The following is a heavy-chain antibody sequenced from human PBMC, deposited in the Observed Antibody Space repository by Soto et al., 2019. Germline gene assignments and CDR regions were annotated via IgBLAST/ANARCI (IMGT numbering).Heavy chain of an antibody. CDR1: GGSFSGYY. D-gene: IGHD3-22*01. Sequence: SETLSLTCAVYGGSFSGYYWSWIRQPPGKGLEWIGEINHSGSTNYNPSLKSRVTISVDTSKNQFSLKLSSVTAADTAVYYCARKTYYYDSSGRAFDIWGQGTMVTVSS. CDR2: INHSGST. CDR3: ARKTYYYDSSGRAFDI. J-gene: IGHJ3*02. V-gene: IGHV4-34*01.